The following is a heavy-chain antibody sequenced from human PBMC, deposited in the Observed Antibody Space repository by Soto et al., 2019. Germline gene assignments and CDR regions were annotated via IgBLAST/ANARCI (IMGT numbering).Heavy chain of an antibody. J-gene: IGHJ4*02. V-gene: IGHV4-59*11. D-gene: IGHD1-20*01. CDR1: GDSLKNHY. Sequence: SETLSLTCSVSGDSLKNHYWAWIRHSPGKGLEWIGNIYDSGSTNYSPALKSRVSMSVDTSKNLFSLKMNSVTAADTAVYYCARSSMAPVYSFDFWGQGPVVTVS. CDR2: IYDSGST. CDR3: ARSSMAPVYSFDF.